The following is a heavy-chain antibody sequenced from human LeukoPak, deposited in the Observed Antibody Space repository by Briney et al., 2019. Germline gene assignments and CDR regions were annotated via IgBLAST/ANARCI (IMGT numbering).Heavy chain of an antibody. CDR1: GFTFSSYA. J-gene: IGHJ4*02. CDR3: AKSFYDSSPCDY. D-gene: IGHD3-22*01. CDR2: ISSNGGST. Sequence: GGSLRLSCSASGFTFSSYAINWVRQAPGKGLEWVSAISSNGGSTYYADSVKGRFTISRDNSKNTLYLQMNSLRAEDTAVYYCAKSFYDSSPCDYWGQGALVTVSS. V-gene: IGHV3-23*01.